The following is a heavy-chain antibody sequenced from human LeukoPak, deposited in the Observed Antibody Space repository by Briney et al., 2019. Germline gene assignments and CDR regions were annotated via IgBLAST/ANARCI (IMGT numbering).Heavy chain of an antibody. J-gene: IGHJ6*03. V-gene: IGHV4-39*01. CDR2: IYYSGST. Sequence: SETLSLTCTVSGGSISSSSYYWGWIRQPSGKGLEWIGSIYYSGSTYYNPSLKSRVTISVDTSKNQFSLKLSSVTAADTAVYYCARLSFGPYYYYYMDVWGKGTTVTVSS. D-gene: IGHD3-10*01. CDR1: GGSISSSSYY. CDR3: ARLSFGPYYYYYMDV.